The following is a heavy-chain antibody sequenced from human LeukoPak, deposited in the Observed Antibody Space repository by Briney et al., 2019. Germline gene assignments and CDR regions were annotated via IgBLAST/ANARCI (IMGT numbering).Heavy chain of an antibody. V-gene: IGHV3-13*01. D-gene: IGHD1-1*01. CDR2: IGTAGDT. Sequence: PGGSLRLSCAASGFTFSDYDMHWVRQATGKGLEWVSAIGTAGDTYYTGSVKGRLTISRENAKNSLYLQMNGLRAGDTAVYYCARVAKERVGGVYYFDYWGQGTLVTVSS. J-gene: IGHJ4*02. CDR3: ARVAKERVGGVYYFDY. CDR1: GFTFSDYD.